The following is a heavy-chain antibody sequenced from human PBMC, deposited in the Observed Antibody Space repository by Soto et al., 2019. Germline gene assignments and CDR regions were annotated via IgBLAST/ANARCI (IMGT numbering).Heavy chain of an antibody. CDR3: ARHGFYGDYSSNYFDP. CDR1: GYSFTNYW. CDR2: IYPSDSTA. V-gene: IGHV5-51*01. J-gene: IGHJ5*02. D-gene: IGHD4-17*01. Sequence: GESLKISCQGSGYSFTNYWIAWMRQMPGEGLEYMGIIYPSDSTARYSPSFQGQVTFSVDKSISTAYLQWNSLKASDTAMYYCARHGFYGDYSSNYFDPWGQGTLVTVS.